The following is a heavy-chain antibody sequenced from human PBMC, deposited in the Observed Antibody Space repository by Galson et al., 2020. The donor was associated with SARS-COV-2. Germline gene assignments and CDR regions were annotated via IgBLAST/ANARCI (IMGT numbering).Heavy chain of an antibody. D-gene: IGHD4-17*01. Sequence: GGSLRLSCAASGLTFNNYAMDWVRQAPGKGLEWVSSISSNGNYIYYGDLVRGRFTISRDSAKNSLYLQMNSLKAEDTAVYYCARDALNSGDYKDAFDIWGQGTTVTVS. CDR1: GLTFNNYA. CDR2: ISSNGNYI. CDR3: ARDALNSGDYKDAFDI. J-gene: IGHJ3*02. V-gene: IGHV3-21*01.